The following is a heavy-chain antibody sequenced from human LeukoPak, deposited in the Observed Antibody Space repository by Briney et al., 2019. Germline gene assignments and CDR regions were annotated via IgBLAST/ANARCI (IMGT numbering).Heavy chain of an antibody. CDR1: GGSFSGHY. V-gene: IGHV4-59*11. Sequence: SETLSLTCAVSGGSFSGHYCSFIRRSPGKGLEWLGYVSDNGNTNYNPSLWGRVSMSVDTSKSQFSLSLTSVNAADTAMYYCARVMAARREDLNWFDTWGQGTLVTVSS. J-gene: IGHJ5*02. D-gene: IGHD6-6*01. CDR3: ARVMAARREDLNWFDT. CDR2: VSDNGNT.